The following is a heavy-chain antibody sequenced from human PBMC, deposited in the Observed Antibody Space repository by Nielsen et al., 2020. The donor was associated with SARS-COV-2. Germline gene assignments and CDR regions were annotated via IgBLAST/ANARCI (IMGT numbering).Heavy chain of an antibody. D-gene: IGHD1-26*01. J-gene: IGHJ4*02. Sequence: ASVKVSCKASGFTFTTYGISWVRQAPGQGLEWMGWISGYNGNTNYAQRLQGRVSMTRDTSTSTAYMELRSLRSDDTAVYFCARDFGPLGATPFDVWGQGTLVSVSS. CDR2: ISGYNGNT. V-gene: IGHV1-18*04. CDR3: ARDFGPLGATPFDV. CDR1: GFTFTTYG.